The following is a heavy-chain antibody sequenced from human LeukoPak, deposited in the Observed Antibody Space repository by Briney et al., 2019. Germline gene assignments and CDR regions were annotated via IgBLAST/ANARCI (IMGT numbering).Heavy chain of an antibody. D-gene: IGHD4-17*01. CDR2: ISSSSSYI. Sequence: GGSLRLSCAASGFTFSSYSMNWVRQAPGKGLEWVSSISSSSSYIYYADSVKGRFTTSRDNAKNSLYLQMNSLRAEDTAVYYCARTHDYGGYEGDYWGQGTLVTVSS. J-gene: IGHJ4*02. CDR3: ARTHDYGGYEGDY. V-gene: IGHV3-21*01. CDR1: GFTFSSYS.